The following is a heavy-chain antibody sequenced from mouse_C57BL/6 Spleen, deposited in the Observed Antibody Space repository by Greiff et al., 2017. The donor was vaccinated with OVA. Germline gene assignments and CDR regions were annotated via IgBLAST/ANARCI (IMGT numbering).Heavy chain of an antibody. Sequence: EVKLVESGPELVKPGASVKISCKASGYSFTGYYMNWVKQSPEKSLEWIGEINPSTGGTTYNQKFKAKATLTVDKSSSTAYMQLKSLTSEDSAVYYCARRGSNYLDYWGQGTTLTVSS. CDR2: INPSTGGT. V-gene: IGHV1-42*01. CDR3: ARRGSNYLDY. J-gene: IGHJ2*01. CDR1: GYSFTGYY. D-gene: IGHD5-1*01.